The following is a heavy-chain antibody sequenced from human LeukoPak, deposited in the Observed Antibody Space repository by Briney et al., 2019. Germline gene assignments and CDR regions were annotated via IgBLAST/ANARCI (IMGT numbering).Heavy chain of an antibody. Sequence: GRSLRLSCAASGFTFSSYAMHWVRQAPGKGLEWVAVISYDGSNKYYADSVKGRFTISRDNSKNTLYLQMSSLRAEDTAVYYCASVFAALPRWGQGTLVTVSS. CDR2: ISYDGSNK. V-gene: IGHV3-30*15. CDR1: GFTFSSYA. J-gene: IGHJ4*02. CDR3: ASVFAALPR. D-gene: IGHD6-6*01.